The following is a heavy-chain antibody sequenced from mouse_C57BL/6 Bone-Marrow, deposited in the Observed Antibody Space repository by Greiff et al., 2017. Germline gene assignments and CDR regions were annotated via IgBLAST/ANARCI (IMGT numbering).Heavy chain of an antibody. CDR3: ARLGSSLYCCC. CDR1: GYTFPDHA. J-gene: IGHJ2*01. Sequence: VKLMESGPELVRPGVSVKISCKGSGYTFPDHAMHWVKQSHAKSLEWIGVISTYYGDASYNQKFKDKATMTVDKSSSTAYMELARLTSEDSAVYYCARLGSSLYCCCWGQGTTRTVSS. CDR2: ISTYYGDA. V-gene: IGHV1-67*01. D-gene: IGHD1-1*01.